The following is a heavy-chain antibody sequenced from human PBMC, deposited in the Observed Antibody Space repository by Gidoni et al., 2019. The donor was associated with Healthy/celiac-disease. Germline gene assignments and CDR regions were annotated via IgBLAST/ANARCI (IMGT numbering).Heavy chain of an antibody. CDR3: AKGGEEQLVPLNYFDY. D-gene: IGHD6-6*01. V-gene: IGHV3-23*01. J-gene: IGHJ4*02. Sequence: VKGRFTISRDNSKNTLYLQMNSLRAEDTAVYYCAKGGEEQLVPLNYFDYWGQGTLVTVSS.